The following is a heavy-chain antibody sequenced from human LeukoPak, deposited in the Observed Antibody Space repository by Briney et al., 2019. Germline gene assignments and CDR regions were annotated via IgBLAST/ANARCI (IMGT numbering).Heavy chain of an antibody. CDR3: ARRALISTSGYQLIDY. D-gene: IGHD6-25*01. CDR1: GYSFTSYG. CDR2: INPSDADT. V-gene: IGHV5-51*01. J-gene: IGHJ4*02. Sequence: GASLKISCKASGYSFTSYGIGWVRQVPGKGLEWMGMINPSDADTSYGQSFQGQVTITADESISTAYLQLSSLKASDTAMYSCARRALISTSGYQLIDYWGQGTLVTVSS.